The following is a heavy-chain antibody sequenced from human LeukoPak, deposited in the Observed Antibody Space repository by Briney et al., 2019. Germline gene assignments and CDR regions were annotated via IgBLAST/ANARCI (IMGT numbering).Heavy chain of an antibody. CDR1: GFTFSSYA. Sequence: GRSLRLSCAASGFTFSSYAMHWVRQAPGKGLEWVAVISYDGSNKYYADSVKGRFTISRDSSKNTLYLQMNSLRAEDTAVYYCARDFRHILDYWGQGTLVTVSS. CDR3: ARDFRHILDY. CDR2: ISYDGSNK. V-gene: IGHV3-30*04. D-gene: IGHD3-10*01. J-gene: IGHJ4*02.